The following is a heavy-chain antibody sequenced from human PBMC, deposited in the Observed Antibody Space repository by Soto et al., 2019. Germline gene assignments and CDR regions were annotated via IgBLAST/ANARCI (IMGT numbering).Heavy chain of an antibody. CDR1: CGSLSSANYY. CDR2: IFYTGST. Sequence: XTRPLPCTVSCGSLSSANYYWSWIRTPPGKGLEWVCYIFYTGSTYYNASLKIRVIISIDTAQKQFSLRLSSVTAADAAVYYCASTSYFDNSGSVNWGQGILVTVSS. V-gene: IGHV4-30-4*01. CDR3: ASTSYFDNSGSVN. D-gene: IGHD3-22*01. J-gene: IGHJ4*02.